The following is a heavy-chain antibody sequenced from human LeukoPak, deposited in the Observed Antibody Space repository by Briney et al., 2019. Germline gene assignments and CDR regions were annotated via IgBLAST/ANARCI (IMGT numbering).Heavy chain of an antibody. D-gene: IGHD3-22*01. CDR2: IWYDGSNK. J-gene: IGHJ4*02. V-gene: IGHV3-33*01. Sequence: GRSLRLSCAASGFIFRSYGMHWDRQAPGKGLEWVAVIWYDGSNKYYADSVKGRFTISRDNSQNTLYLQMDSLRAEDTAVYYCAREGSAYYYDSSGYYYFDYWGQGTLVTVSS. CDR1: GFIFRSYG. CDR3: AREGSAYYYDSSGYYYFDY.